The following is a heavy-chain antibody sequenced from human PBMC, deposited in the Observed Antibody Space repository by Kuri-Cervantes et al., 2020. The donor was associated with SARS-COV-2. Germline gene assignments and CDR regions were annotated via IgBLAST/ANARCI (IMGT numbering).Heavy chain of an antibody. CDR1: GYTFTSYG. J-gene: IGHJ3*02. CDR2: ISAYNGNT. CDR3: ARDTGYSSGWYRVVAFDI. V-gene: IGHV1-18*01. D-gene: IGHD6-19*01. Sequence: ASVKVSCKASGYTFTSYGISWVRQAPGQGLEWMGWISAYNGNTNYAQKLQGRVTMTTDTSTSTAHMELRSLRSDDTAVYYCARDTGYSSGWYRVVAFDIWGQGTMVTVSS.